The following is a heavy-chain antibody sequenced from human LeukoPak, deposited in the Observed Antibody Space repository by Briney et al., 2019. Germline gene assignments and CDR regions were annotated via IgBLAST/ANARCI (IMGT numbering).Heavy chain of an antibody. CDR2: IYYSGST. D-gene: IGHD4-17*01. Sequence: GSLRLSCAASGFTFSSYWMSWVRQPPGKGLEWIGSIYYSGSTYYNPSLKSRVTISVDTSKNQFSLKLSSVTAADTAVYYCARGMYGDYFFDYWGQGTLVTVSS. V-gene: IGHV4-39*01. CDR1: GFTFSSYW. CDR3: ARGMYGDYFFDY. J-gene: IGHJ4*02.